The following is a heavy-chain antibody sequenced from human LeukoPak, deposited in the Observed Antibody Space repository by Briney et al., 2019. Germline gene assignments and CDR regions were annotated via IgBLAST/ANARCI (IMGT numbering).Heavy chain of an antibody. CDR3: ARAVVIRVLVGLFDP. D-gene: IGHD3-22*01. Sequence: SQTLSLTRALSGGAPSGSSYYGSWIRQPPGKGLEWMGRIYTRGGPNYNPSLKSRVTISVDTSKDHFSLKLSSLTPPATAGYICARAVVIRVLVGLFDPWGQGTRVSVSS. CDR1: GGAPSGSSYY. CDR2: IYTRGGP. V-gene: IGHV4-61*02. J-gene: IGHJ5*02.